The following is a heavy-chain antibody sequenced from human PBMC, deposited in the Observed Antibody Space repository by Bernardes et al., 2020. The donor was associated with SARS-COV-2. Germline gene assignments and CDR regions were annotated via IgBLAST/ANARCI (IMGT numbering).Heavy chain of an antibody. V-gene: IGHV4-59*08. J-gene: IGHJ4*02. CDR3: ARRNFYDNSGAFDY. Sequence: SKTLSPTCTVSGASIRTYYWSWIRQPPGKGLEWIGDIYHSGSTNYRPSLESRVTISVDTSKNQLSLRLSSVTAADTAVYYCARRNFYDNSGAFDYWGQGALVSVSS. CDR1: GASIRTYY. D-gene: IGHD3-22*01. CDR2: IYHSGST.